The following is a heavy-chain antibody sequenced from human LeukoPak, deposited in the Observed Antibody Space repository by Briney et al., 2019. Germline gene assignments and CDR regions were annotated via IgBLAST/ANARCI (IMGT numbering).Heavy chain of an antibody. CDR3: ASLRSSSPVQVY. J-gene: IGHJ4*02. D-gene: IGHD6-6*01. CDR2: ISYDGSNK. Sequence: GGSLRLSCAASGFTFSSYGMHWVRQAPGKGLEWVALISYDGSNKYYADSVKGRFTISRDNSKNTLYLQMSTLRAEDTGVYYCASLRSSSPVQVYWGQGTLVTVSS. V-gene: IGHV3-30*03. CDR1: GFTFSSYG.